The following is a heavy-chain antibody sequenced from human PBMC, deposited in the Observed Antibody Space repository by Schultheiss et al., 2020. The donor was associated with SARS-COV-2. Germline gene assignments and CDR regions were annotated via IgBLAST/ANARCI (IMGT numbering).Heavy chain of an antibody. CDR1: GYSFSTYW. CDR3: ARPVNRGIFEQDAFDI. CDR2: IYPGDPET. D-gene: IGHD3-3*01. V-gene: IGHV5-51*01. Sequence: GESLKISCQGSGYSFSTYWIGWVRQMPGKGLEWMGIIYPGDPETRYSPSFQGQVTILVDESISTAYLQWSSLKASDTAMYYCARPVNRGIFEQDAFDIWGQGTMVTVSS. J-gene: IGHJ3*02.